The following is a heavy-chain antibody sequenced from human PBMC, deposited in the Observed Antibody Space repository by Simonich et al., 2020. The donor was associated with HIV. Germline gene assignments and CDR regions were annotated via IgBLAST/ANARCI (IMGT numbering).Heavy chain of an antibody. V-gene: IGHV4-34*01. CDR2: IDHSEST. D-gene: IGHD5-12*01. CDR1: GGSFSGYY. CDR3: ARRSGYDLDY. J-gene: IGHJ4*02. Sequence: QVHLQQWGAGLLKPSETLSLTCAVYGGSFSGYYWNWIRQPPGKGLEWIGEIDHSESTNYKPSLKGRVTISVDTSKNQFSLKLSSVTAADTAVYYCARRSGYDLDYWGQGTLVTVSS.